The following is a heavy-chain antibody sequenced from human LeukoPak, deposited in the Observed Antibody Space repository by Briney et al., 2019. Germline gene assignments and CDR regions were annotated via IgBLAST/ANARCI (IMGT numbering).Heavy chain of an antibody. CDR2: ISGSGGNT. V-gene: IGHV3-21*01. Sequence: GGSLRLSCAASGFTFSTYAMNWVRQAPGKGLEWVSIISGSGGNTFYADSVKGRFTISRDNAKNSLYLQMNSLRAEDTAIYYCARIPPEDRTWFDPWGQGTLVTVSS. J-gene: IGHJ5*02. CDR1: GFTFSTYA. CDR3: ARIPPEDRTWFDP. D-gene: IGHD1-14*01.